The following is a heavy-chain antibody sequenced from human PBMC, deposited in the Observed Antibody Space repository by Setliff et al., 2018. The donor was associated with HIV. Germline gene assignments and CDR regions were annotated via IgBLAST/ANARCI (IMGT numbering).Heavy chain of an antibody. CDR2: ITPSGDT. D-gene: IGHD1-1*01. CDR1: GGSVSGHY. V-gene: IGHV4-34*01. CDR3: SNWNTTVNADS. J-gene: IGHJ4*02. Sequence: SETLSLTCAVYGGSVSGHYWGWFRQPPGKGLEWIGEITPSGDTTYTPSLKSRVTMSLDTSKNQFSLNLNSVTAADTAVYYCSNWNTTVNADSWGQGTLVTVSS.